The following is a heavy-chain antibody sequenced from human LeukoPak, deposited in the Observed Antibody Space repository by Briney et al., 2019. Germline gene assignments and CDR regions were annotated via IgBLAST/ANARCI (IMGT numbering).Heavy chain of an antibody. CDR1: GGSFSSYY. CDR3: AGLQGHSYYYMDV. CDR2: IDHGGIT. V-gene: IGHV4-34*01. J-gene: IGHJ6*03. Sequence: SETLSLTCAVYGGSFSSYYWSWVRQPPGRGMEWIGDIDHGGITNCNPSLKSRVTISVDTSKNQFSLTLRSVTAADTAVYYCAGLQGHSYYYMDVWGRGTTVTVSS.